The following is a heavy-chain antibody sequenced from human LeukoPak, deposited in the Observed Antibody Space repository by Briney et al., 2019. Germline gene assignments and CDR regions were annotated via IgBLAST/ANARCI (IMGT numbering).Heavy chain of an antibody. Sequence: GGSLRLSCAASGFTFRGYWMSWVRQAPGKGLEWVANIKDDGSEKNYVDSVKGRFTISSDNAKNSLSLQVNSLRDDDTAVYYCARDIPGAASAYDAWGQGTMVTVSS. CDR1: GFTFRGYW. D-gene: IGHD2-2*01. CDR2: IKDDGSEK. CDR3: ARDIPGAASAYDA. J-gene: IGHJ3*01. V-gene: IGHV3-7*01.